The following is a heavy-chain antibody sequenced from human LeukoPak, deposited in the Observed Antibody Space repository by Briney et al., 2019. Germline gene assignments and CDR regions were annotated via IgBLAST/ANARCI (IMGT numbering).Heavy chain of an antibody. D-gene: IGHD3-22*01. CDR2: IKSKTDGGTT. Sequence: GGSLRLSCAASGFTFSNAWMSWVRQAPGKGLEWVGRIKSKTDGGTTDYAAPVKGRFTISRDDSKNTLYLQMNSLKTEDTAVYYCTTGERDSSGYYEDNWGQGTLVTVSS. CDR1: GFTFSNAW. V-gene: IGHV3-15*01. J-gene: IGHJ4*02. CDR3: TTGERDSSGYYEDN.